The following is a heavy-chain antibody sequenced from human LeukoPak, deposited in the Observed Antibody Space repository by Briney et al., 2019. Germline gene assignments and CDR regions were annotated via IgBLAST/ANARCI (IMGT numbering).Heavy chain of an antibody. V-gene: IGHV1-24*01. Sequence: ASVKVSCKVSGYTLTELSMHWVRQAPGKGLEWMGGFDPEDGETIYAQKFQGRVTMTEDTSTDTAYMELSSLRSEDTAVYYCATVIHSEPAAGPYYFDYWGQGTLVTVSS. CDR3: ATVIHSEPAAGPYYFDY. J-gene: IGHJ4*02. CDR2: FDPEDGET. D-gene: IGHD6-13*01. CDR1: GYTLTELS.